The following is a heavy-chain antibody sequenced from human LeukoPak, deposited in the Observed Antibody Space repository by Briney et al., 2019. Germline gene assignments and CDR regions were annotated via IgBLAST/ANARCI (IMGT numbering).Heavy chain of an antibody. Sequence: GESLQISCKGSGYSFTSYWIGWVRQLPGKGLEWMGIIYPGDSDTRYSPSFQGQVTISADKSISTAYLQWSSLKASDTAMYYCARLGFLEDTRIDYWGQGTLVTVSS. CDR2: IYPGDSDT. J-gene: IGHJ4*02. CDR1: GYSFTSYW. CDR3: ARLGFLEDTRIDY. V-gene: IGHV5-51*01. D-gene: IGHD2-15*01.